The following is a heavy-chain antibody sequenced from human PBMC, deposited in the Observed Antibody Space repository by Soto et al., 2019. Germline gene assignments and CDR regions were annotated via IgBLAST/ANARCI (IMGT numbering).Heavy chain of an antibody. Sequence: QVQLMESGGGVVQPGRSLRLSCAASGFTFSSYGMHWVRQAPGKGLEWVAVIWYDGSNKYYADSVKGRFTISRDNSKNTLYLQMNSLRAEDTAVYYCARDGPMVRGVITGVVDYWGQGTLVTVSS. V-gene: IGHV3-33*01. CDR2: IWYDGSNK. D-gene: IGHD3-10*01. J-gene: IGHJ4*02. CDR3: ARDGPMVRGVITGVVDY. CDR1: GFTFSSYG.